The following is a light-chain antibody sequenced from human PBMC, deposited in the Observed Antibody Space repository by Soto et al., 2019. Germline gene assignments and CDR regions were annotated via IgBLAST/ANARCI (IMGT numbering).Light chain of an antibody. CDR2: DAY. V-gene: IGKV1-5*01. CDR3: QQYKTYTT. J-gene: IGKJ2*01. Sequence: DIQMTQSPSTLSASVGDRVTITCRASQSISTWLVWYQQKPGKAPKVLIYDAYSLQSGVPSRFSGHGSGTDFTLTISSLQPDDSAIYYCQQYKTYTTFGQGTKLEIK. CDR1: QSISTW.